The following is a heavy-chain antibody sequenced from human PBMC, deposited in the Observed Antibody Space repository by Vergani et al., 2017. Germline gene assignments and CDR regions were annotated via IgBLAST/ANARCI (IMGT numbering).Heavy chain of an antibody. D-gene: IGHD3-9*01. V-gene: IGHV1-2*02. CDR1: GYTFTGYY. Sequence: QVQLVQSGVEVKKPGASVKVSCKASGYTFTGYYMHWVRQAPGQGLEWMGWINPNSGGTNYAQKFQGRVTMTRDKSIITAYMELSRRRCDDTAVYYCARDLGDILTGPNDYYYGMDVWGQGTTVTVSS. CDR2: INPNSGGT. J-gene: IGHJ6*02. CDR3: ARDLGDILTGPNDYYYGMDV.